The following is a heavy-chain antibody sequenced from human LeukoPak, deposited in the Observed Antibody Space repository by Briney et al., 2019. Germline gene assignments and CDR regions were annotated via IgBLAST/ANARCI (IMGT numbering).Heavy chain of an antibody. J-gene: IGHJ6*03. CDR1: GFPFSSHG. CDR3: ASKGYMDV. Sequence: PGGSLRLSCAGSGFPFSSHGMNWVRQAPGKGLEWVANIKQDGSEKYYVDSVKGRFTISRDNAKNSLYLQMNSLRAEDTAVYYCASKGYMDVWGKGTTVTVSS. V-gene: IGHV3-7*01. CDR2: IKQDGSEK.